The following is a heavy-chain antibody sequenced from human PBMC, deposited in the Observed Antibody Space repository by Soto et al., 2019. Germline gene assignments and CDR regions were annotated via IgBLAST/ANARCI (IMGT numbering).Heavy chain of an antibody. D-gene: IGHD3-16*01. CDR1: GFTFTSSA. CDR2: IVVGSGNT. CDR3: AADRAGDWGIFRRYYYGREV. J-gene: IGHJ6*02. V-gene: IGHV1-58*01. Sequence: SVKVSCKASGFTFTSSAVQWVRQARGQRREWIGWIVVGSGNTNYAQKFQERVTITRDMSTSTAYMELSSLSSEDTAVYYCAADRAGDWGIFRRYYYGREVGG.